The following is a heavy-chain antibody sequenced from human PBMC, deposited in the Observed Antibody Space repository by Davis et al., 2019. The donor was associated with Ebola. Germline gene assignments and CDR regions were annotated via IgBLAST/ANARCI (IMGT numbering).Heavy chain of an antibody. CDR1: GGSIRSSTSY. CDR2: IYYSGNT. V-gene: IGHV4-39*01. CDR3: ARRTLDYYYYGMDV. J-gene: IGHJ6*02. Sequence: SETLSLTCTVSGGSIRSSTSYWGWIRQPPGKGLEWIGSIYYSGNTYYNPSLQSRVTISLDTSKNQFSLNLTAVTAADTAVYYCARRTLDYYYYGMDVWGQGTTVTVSS.